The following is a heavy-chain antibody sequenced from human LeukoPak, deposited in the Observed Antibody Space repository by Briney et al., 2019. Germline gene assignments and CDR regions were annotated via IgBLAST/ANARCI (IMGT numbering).Heavy chain of an antibody. CDR3: ARDRKEPGIAVAGTGFDP. Sequence: PSETLSLTCTVSGGSISSYHWSWIRQPAGKGLEWIGRIYTSGSTNYNPSLKSRVTMSVDTSKNQFSLKLSSVTAADTAVYYCARDRKEPGIAVAGTGFDPWGQGTLVTVSS. J-gene: IGHJ5*02. D-gene: IGHD6-19*01. V-gene: IGHV4-4*07. CDR1: GGSISSYH. CDR2: IYTSGST.